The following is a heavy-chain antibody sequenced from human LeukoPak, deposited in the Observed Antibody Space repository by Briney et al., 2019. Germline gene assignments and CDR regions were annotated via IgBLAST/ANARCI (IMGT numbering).Heavy chain of an antibody. CDR2: TSSGSSWI. V-gene: IGHV3-21*01. Sequence: PGGSLRLSCAASGFTFSDYSMNWVRQAPGKGLEWVASTSSGSSWIYYADSVRGRFTISRDNAENSLYMQMNSLRDEDTAVYYCARDPYSGGYGAYYYYYMDVWGKGTTVTVSS. CDR3: ARDPYSGGYGAYYYYYMDV. CDR1: GFTFSDYS. D-gene: IGHD6-19*01. J-gene: IGHJ6*03.